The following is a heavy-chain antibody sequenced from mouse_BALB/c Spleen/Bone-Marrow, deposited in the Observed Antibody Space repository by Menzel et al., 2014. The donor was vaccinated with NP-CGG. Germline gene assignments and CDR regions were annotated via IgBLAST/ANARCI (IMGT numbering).Heavy chain of an antibody. CDR2: IIPFNDGT. D-gene: IGHD1-1*01. CDR3: ARWVYGTRFYFDY. J-gene: IGHJ2*01. CDR1: GYTFTDYV. V-gene: IGHV1-14*01. Sequence: VQLQQSGPELVRPGASVKMSCKASGYTFTDYVIHWVKQKPGQGLEWIGYIIPFNDGTKYNEKFKGKATLTSDKSSTTAYMELSSLTSEDSAVYFCARWVYGTRFYFDYWGQGTTLTVPS.